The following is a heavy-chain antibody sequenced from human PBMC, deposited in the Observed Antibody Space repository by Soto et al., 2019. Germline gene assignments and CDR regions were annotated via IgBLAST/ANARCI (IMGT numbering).Heavy chain of an antibody. CDR2: TYYRSKWYN. CDR1: GDSVSSNSAT. Sequence: SQTLSLTCAISGDSVSSNSATWNWIRQSPSRGLEWLGRTYYRSKWYNDYAISMKGRMTITPDTSKNQFSLQLSPVTPEDTAVYYCARDGSSDWAYFDYWGQGILVTVSS. J-gene: IGHJ4*02. D-gene: IGHD3-9*01. V-gene: IGHV6-1*01. CDR3: ARDGSSDWAYFDY.